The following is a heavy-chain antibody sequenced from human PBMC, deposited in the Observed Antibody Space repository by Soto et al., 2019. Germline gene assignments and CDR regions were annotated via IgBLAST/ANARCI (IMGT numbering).Heavy chain of an antibody. CDR2: ISSGGGSP. CDR1: GFTFSDYA. V-gene: IGHV3-23*01. J-gene: IGHJ4*02. Sequence: PGGSLRLSCAASGFTFSDYAMSWVRQAPGKGLEWVSSISSGGGSPYYADSVKGRFTISRNNSKNTLFLQMNSLRAEDTAVYYCARGDGRIVPRHFDYWGQGTLVTVPQ. CDR3: ARGDGRIVPRHFDY. D-gene: IGHD1-26*01.